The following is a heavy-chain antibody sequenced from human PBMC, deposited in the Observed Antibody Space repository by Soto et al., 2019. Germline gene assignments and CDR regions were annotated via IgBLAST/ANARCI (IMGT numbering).Heavy chain of an antibody. CDR1: GGSFTGYY. J-gene: IGHJ1*01. CDR2: INHSGST. V-gene: IGHV4-34*01. Sequence: SETLSLTCAVYGGSFTGYYWSWIRQLPGKGLEWSGEINHSGSTNYNPSLKSRVTISVDTSKNQFSLKLSSVTAADTAVYYCARGSGITIFGVVITEYFQHWGQGTLVTVSS. D-gene: IGHD3-3*01. CDR3: ARGSGITIFGVVITEYFQH.